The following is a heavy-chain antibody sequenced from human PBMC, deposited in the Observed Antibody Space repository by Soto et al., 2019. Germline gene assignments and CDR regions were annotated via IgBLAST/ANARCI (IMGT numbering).Heavy chain of an antibody. J-gene: IGHJ4*02. V-gene: IGHV4-30-4*01. CDR1: GGSISSGDYY. CDR3: AGVRGVLY. Sequence: TSETLSLTCTVSGGSISSGDYYWSWIRQPPGKGLEWIGYIYYSGNTYYNPSLKSRVTISVDTSKNQFSLKLSSVTAADTAVYYCAGVRGVLYWGQGTLVTVSS. CDR2: IYYSGNT. D-gene: IGHD3-10*01.